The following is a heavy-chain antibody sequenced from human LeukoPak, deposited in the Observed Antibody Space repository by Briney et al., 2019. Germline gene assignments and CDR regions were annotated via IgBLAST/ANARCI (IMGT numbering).Heavy chain of an antibody. Sequence: SETPSLTCTVSRDSIGSFYWSWIRQPAGKGLEWIGRLYASGGTSYNPSLNGRATMSLDTSKRQFSLNLRSLTAADTAVYYCARDDRDISAAGVFWGQGTLVTVSS. V-gene: IGHV4-4*07. CDR1: RDSIGSFY. CDR2: LYASGGT. CDR3: ARDDRDISAAGVF. J-gene: IGHJ4*02. D-gene: IGHD6-13*01.